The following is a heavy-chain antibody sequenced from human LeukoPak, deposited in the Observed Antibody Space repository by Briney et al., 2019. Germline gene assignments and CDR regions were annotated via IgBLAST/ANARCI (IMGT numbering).Heavy chain of an antibody. CDR3: ARKVAAEVGYDY. Sequence: RPSGPTLVNPTQTLTLTCTFSGFSLSTSGMCVSWIRQPPGKALEWLARIDWDDDKYYSTSLKTRLTISKDTSKNQVVLTMTNMDPVGTATHYCARKVAAEVGYDYWGQGTLVTVSS. D-gene: IGHD2-15*01. V-gene: IGHV2-70*11. CDR1: GFSLSTSGMC. CDR2: IDWDDDK. J-gene: IGHJ4*02.